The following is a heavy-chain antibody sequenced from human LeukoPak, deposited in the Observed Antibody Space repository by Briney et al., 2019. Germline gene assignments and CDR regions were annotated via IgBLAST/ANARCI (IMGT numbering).Heavy chain of an antibody. J-gene: IGHJ4*02. CDR2: IYYSGST. V-gene: IGHV4-59*01. CDR1: GGSISSYY. CDR3: ARGALVRGVILTHYFDY. Sequence: ETLSLTCTVSGGSISSYYWSWIRQPPGKGLEWIGYIYYSGSTNYNPSLKSRVTISVDTSKNQFSLKLRSVTAADTAVYYCARGALVRGVILTHYFDYWGQGTLVTVSS. D-gene: IGHD3-10*01.